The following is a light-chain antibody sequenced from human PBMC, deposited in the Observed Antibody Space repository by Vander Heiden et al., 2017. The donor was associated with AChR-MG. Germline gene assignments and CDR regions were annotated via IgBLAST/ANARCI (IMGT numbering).Light chain of an antibody. J-gene: IGLJ2*01. CDR1: SSNIVAGYD. Sequence: QSALTQPPSVSGAPGPRVTISCTGGSSNIVAGYDVHCCQQLPGATPKLLIYDYISRPSGVPDRFSCSKSGTSAALAITGLQAEDEADYYCQSYDSSLSGRGVFGGGTKLTVL. CDR2: DYI. V-gene: IGLV1-40*01. CDR3: QSYDSSLSGRGV.